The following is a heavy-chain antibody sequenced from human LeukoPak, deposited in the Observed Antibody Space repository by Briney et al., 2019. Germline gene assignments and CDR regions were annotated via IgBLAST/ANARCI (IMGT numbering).Heavy chain of an antibody. Sequence: PGESLRLSCAASGFAFNTYSMNWVRQAPGKGREWVSFIFSSSTYIYYTDSVKGRFTISRDNARNSLYLQMDNLRAEDTGVYYCARDFYDGFALDYWGQGTLVTVSS. CDR1: GFAFNTYS. J-gene: IGHJ4*02. V-gene: IGHV3-21*03. CDR3: ARDFYDGFALDY. CDR2: IFSSSTYI. D-gene: IGHD2/OR15-2a*01.